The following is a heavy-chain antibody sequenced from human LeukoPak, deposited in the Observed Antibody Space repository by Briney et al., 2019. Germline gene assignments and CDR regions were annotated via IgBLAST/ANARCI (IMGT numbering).Heavy chain of an antibody. CDR1: GITFSDYW. V-gene: IGHV3-74*01. J-gene: IGHJ4*02. CDR2: INRDQTNT. CDR3: ARGVVILDN. D-gene: IGHD3-3*01. Sequence: GGSLRLSCVVSGITFSDYWMHWVRQAPGKGLVWVSRINRDQTNTSYADSVKGRFTISRDNAKNTLYLQMNSLKAEDTGVYYFARGVVILDNWGQGTLVTVSS.